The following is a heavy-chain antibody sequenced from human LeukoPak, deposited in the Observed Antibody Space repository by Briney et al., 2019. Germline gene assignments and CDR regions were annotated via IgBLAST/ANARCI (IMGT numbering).Heavy chain of an antibody. V-gene: IGHV4-39*01. CDR2: IYYSGST. CDR3: ARPRDEGIAAAGTPYNWFDP. Sequence: SDTLSLTCTVSGGSISSSSYYWGWIRQPPGKGLEWSGSIYYSGSTYYNPSLKSRVTISVDTSKNQFSLKLSSVTAADTAVYYCARPRDEGIAAAGTPYNWFDPWGQGTLVTVSS. J-gene: IGHJ5*02. CDR1: GGSISSSSYY. D-gene: IGHD6-13*01.